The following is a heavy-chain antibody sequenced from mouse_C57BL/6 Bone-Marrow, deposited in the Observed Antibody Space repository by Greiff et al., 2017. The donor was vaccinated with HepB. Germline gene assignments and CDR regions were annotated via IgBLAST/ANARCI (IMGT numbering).Heavy chain of an antibody. CDR1: GFTFSSYA. J-gene: IGHJ3*01. Sequence: EVMLVESGEGLVKPGGSLKLSCAASGFTFSSYAMSWVRQTPEKRLEWVAYISSGGDYIYYADTVQGRFPISRDNARNTLYLQMSSLKSEDTAMYYCTRERLRGFAYWGQGTLVTVSA. V-gene: IGHV5-9-1*02. D-gene: IGHD3-2*02. CDR3: TRERLRGFAY. CDR2: ISSGGDYI.